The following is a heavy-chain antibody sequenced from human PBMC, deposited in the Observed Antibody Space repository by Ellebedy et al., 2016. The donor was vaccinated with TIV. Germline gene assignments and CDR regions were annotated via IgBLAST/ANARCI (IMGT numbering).Heavy chain of an antibody. CDR1: GFTLSSYW. J-gene: IGHJ5*02. CDR3: ARSDWFDP. V-gene: IGHV3-74*03. Sequence: GGSLRLXXVASGFTLSSYWMHWVRQAPGKGLVWVSRIKSGGSVTTYADSVKGRFTTSRDNAKNMLYLQMSSLRAEDTAVYYCARSDWFDPWGQGTLVTVSS. CDR2: IKSGGSVT.